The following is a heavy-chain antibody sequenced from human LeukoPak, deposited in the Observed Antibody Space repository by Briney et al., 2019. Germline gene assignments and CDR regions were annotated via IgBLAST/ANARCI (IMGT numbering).Heavy chain of an antibody. Sequence: PSETLSLTCTGSGGSISSYYWSWIRQPPGNGLEWSGYIYYSGSTNYNPSLKSRVTISVDTSKNQFSLKLSSVPPADTAVYYCARLRSGYCSSTSCYYYYGMDVWGQGTTVTVSS. J-gene: IGHJ6*02. CDR2: IYYSGST. D-gene: IGHD2-2*01. V-gene: IGHV4-59*08. CDR1: GGSISSYY. CDR3: ARLRSGYCSSTSCYYYYGMDV.